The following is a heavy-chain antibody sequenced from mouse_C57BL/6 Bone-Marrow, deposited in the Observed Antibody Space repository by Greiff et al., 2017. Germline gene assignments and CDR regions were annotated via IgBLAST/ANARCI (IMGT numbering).Heavy chain of an antibody. CDR1: GYTFTSYW. V-gene: IGHV1-55*01. J-gene: IGHJ2*01. D-gene: IGHD4-1*01. CDR2: IYPTGGRT. Sequence: QVQLQQPGAELVKPGASVKMSCKASGYTFTSYWITWVKQRPGQGLEWIGDIYPTGGRTNYNEKFKGKAILTVDTSSNTAYMQLSSLTSEDSAVFYCARSGPLGRSFDYWGQGTTLTVSS. CDR3: ARSGPLGRSFDY.